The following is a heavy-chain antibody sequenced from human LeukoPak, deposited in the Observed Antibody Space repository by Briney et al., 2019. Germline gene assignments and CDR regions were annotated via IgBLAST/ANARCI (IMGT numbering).Heavy chain of an antibody. CDR2: MNSNSGNT. D-gene: IGHD4-23*01. CDR1: GYTFTSYD. Sequence: ASVKVSCKASGYTFTSYDINWVRQATGQGLEWMGWMNSNSGNTGYAQKFQGRVTMTRNTSISTAYMELSSLRSEDTAVYYCARGSVVTPDDAFDIWGQGTMVTVSS. V-gene: IGHV1-8*01. J-gene: IGHJ3*02. CDR3: ARGSVVTPDDAFDI.